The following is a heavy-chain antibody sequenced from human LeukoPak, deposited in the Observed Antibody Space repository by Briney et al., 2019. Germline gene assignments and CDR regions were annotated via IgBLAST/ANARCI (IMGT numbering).Heavy chain of an antibody. CDR2: IKQDGSEK. CDR3: TLVPPNP. V-gene: IGHV3-7*01. Sequence: GGSLRLSCAASGFTFSSYWMGWVRQAPGKGLEWVANIKQDGSEKYYVDSVKGRFTISRDNAKNSLYLQMNSLGGDDTAIYYCTLVPPNPWGQGTLVTVSS. J-gene: IGHJ5*02. CDR1: GFTFSSYW.